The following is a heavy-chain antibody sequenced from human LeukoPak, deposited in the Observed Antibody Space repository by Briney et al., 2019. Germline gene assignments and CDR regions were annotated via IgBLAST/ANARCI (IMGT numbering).Heavy chain of an antibody. D-gene: IGHD1-26*01. J-gene: IGHJ3*02. CDR2: INPSGGST. CDR1: GYTFTSYY. Sequence: GASVKVSCKASGYTFTSYYMHWVRQAPGQGLEWMGIINPSGGSTSYAQKFQDRVTMTRDTSTSTVYMELSSLRSEDTAVYYCARDPLLRRDAFDIWGQGTMVTVSS. CDR3: ARDPLLRRDAFDI. V-gene: IGHV1-46*01.